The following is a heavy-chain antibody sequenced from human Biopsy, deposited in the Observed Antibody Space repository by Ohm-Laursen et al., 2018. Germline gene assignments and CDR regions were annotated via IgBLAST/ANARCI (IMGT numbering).Heavy chain of an antibody. D-gene: IGHD1-7*01. CDR3: AKVPREELSYYYSMDV. CDR2: ITASGGTT. V-gene: IGHV3-23*01. CDR1: GISFSRSA. J-gene: IGHJ6*02. Sequence: SLRLSCAASGISFSRSAMNWACQAPGKGLEWVSGITASGGTTYYADSVKGRFTISRDNSNNTLYLQMNSLRDDDTAVYYCAKVPREELSYYYSMDVWGQGTTVTVSS.